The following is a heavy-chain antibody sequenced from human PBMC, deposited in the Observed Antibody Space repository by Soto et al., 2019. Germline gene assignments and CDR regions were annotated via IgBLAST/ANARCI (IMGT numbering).Heavy chain of an antibody. J-gene: IGHJ5*02. V-gene: IGHV1-69*01. CDR2: IIPIFGTA. D-gene: IGHD3-10*01. Sequence: QVQLVQSGAEVKKPGSSVKVSCKASGGTFSSYAISWVRQAPGQGLEWMGGIIPIFGTANYAQKFQGRVTITADESTSTAYMELSSLRSEDTAVYSCARDHTVWEGSGMNEWFDHWGQGTLVTVSS. CDR1: GGTFSSYA. CDR3: ARDHTVWEGSGMNEWFDH.